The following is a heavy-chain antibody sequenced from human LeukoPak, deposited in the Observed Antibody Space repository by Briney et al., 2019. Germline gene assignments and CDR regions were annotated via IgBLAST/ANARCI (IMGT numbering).Heavy chain of an antibody. Sequence: GGSLRFSWAASGFTFSSDAMIWVRQAPGKGLEGVSIISSSGDSTYYADSVKGRFTFSRDNSKNTLSLQMSSLGADDTAVYYCAREDSQGGPNWFDPWGQGTLVTVSS. CDR2: ISSSGDST. J-gene: IGHJ5*02. CDR3: AREDSQGGPNWFDP. V-gene: IGHV3-23*01. D-gene: IGHD3-16*01. CDR1: GFTFSSDA.